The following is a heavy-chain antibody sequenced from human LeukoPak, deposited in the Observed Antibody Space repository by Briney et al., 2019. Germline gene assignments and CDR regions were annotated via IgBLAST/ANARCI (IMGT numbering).Heavy chain of an antibody. Sequence: ASVRVSCKASGYTFTNSGISWVRRAPGQGLEYMGWISAYNGNTNYAQNLQGRVTMTTETSTSTAYMELRSLRSDDTAVYYCARHYYDSSADPFDYWGPGTLVTVSS. CDR3: ARHYYDSSADPFDY. V-gene: IGHV1-18*01. CDR2: ISAYNGNT. CDR1: GYTFTNSG. D-gene: IGHD3-22*01. J-gene: IGHJ4*02.